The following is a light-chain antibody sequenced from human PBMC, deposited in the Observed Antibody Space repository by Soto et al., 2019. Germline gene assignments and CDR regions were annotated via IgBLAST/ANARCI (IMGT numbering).Light chain of an antibody. J-gene: IGKJ4*01. V-gene: IGKV1-39*01. CDR3: QQSFNTLT. CDR2: SAS. CDR1: QSISTY. Sequence: DTQMTQSPSSLSASVGDRVTITCRASQSISTYVSWYQHRPGKAPKLLIYSASTLQSGVPPRFSGSGSGTDFTLTISSLQPEDFATYYCQQSFNTLTFGGGTKVEIE.